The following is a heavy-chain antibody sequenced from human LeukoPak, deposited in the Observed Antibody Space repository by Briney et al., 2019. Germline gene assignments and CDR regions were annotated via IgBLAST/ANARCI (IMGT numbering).Heavy chain of an antibody. Sequence: SETLSLTCAVYGGSFSGYYWSWIRQPPGKGLQWIGEINHSGSTNYNPSLKSRVTISVDTSKNQFSLKLSSVTAADTAVYYCARGGRIAAAGTGYFDYWGQGTLVTVSS. CDR3: ARGGRIAAAGTGYFDY. D-gene: IGHD6-13*01. V-gene: IGHV4-34*01. J-gene: IGHJ4*02. CDR1: GGSFSGYY. CDR2: INHSGST.